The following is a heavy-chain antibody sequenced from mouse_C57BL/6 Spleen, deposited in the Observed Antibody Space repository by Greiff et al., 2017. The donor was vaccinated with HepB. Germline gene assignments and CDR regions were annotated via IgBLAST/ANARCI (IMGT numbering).Heavy chain of an antibody. CDR3: ARDRDYVNFDY. D-gene: IGHD2-4*01. V-gene: IGHV5-4*01. Sequence: EVHLVESGGGLVKPGGSLKLSCAASGFTFSSYAMSWVRQTPEKRLEWVATISDGGSYTYYPDNVKGRFTISRDNAKNNLYLQMSHLKSEDTAMYYCARDRDYVNFDYWGQGTTLTVSS. CDR1: GFTFSSYA. J-gene: IGHJ2*01. CDR2: ISDGGSYT.